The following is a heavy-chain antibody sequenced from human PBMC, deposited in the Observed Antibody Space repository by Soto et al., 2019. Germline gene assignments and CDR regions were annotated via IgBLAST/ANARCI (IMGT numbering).Heavy chain of an antibody. CDR3: ARDARGDEAPMDY. D-gene: IGHD3-10*01. J-gene: IGHJ4*02. CDR2: INPNSGGT. CDR1: GYTFTICY. V-gene: IGHV1-2*04. Sequence: ASVKVSCKASGYTFTICYMHWVRQAPGQGLEWMGWINPNSGGTNYAQKFQGWVTMTRDTSISTAYMELSRLRSDDTAVYYCARDARGDEAPMDYWGQGTLVTVSS.